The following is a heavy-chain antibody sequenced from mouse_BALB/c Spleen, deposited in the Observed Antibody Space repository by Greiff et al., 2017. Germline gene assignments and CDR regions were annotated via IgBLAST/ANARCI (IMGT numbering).Heavy chain of an antibody. V-gene: IGHV5-17*02. CDR3: AREGSFITTATGDAMDY. Sequence: EVTLVESGGGLVQPGGSRTLSCAASGFTFRSFGMHWVRQAPEKGLEWVAYISSGSSTIYYADTVKGRFTISRDNPKNTLFLQMTSLMSEDTAMYYCAREGSFITTATGDAMDYWGQGTSVTVAA. CDR1: GFTFRSFG. J-gene: IGHJ4*01. CDR2: ISSGSSTI. D-gene: IGHD1-2*01.